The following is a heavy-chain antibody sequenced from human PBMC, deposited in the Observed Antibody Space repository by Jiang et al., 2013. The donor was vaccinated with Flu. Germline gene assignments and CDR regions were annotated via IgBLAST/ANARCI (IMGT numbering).Heavy chain of an antibody. D-gene: IGHD3-22*01. V-gene: IGHV3-48*02. CDR1: GFTFSSYS. CDR2: ISSSSSTI. CDR3: ASPHYYGADAFDI. J-gene: IGHJ3*02. Sequence: GGSLRLSCAASGFTFSSYSMNWVRQAPGKGLEWVSYISSSSSTIYYADSVKGRFTISRDNAKNSLYLQMNSLRDEDTAVYYCASPHYYGADAFDIWGQGTMVTVSS.